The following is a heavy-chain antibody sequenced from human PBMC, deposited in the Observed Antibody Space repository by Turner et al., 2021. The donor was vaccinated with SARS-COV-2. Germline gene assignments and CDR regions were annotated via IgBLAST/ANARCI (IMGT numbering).Heavy chain of an antibody. D-gene: IGHD3-16*01. CDR1: GGSISGRVHQ. J-gene: IGHJ4*02. Sequence: QLRMQESGPGLVKPSETLSLTCTVSGGSISGRVHQWGWIRQPPGKGLEWIGSVYDTGSTYYNPSLKSRVTISVDTSENQFSLKLTSVTAADTAVYYCASPDYDETSGPPFSFAFWGQGTLVTVSS. CDR2: VYDTGST. V-gene: IGHV4-39*01. CDR3: ASPDYDETSGPPFSFAF.